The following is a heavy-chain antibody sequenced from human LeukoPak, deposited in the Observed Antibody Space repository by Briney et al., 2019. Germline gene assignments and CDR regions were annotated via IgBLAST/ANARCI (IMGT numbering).Heavy chain of an antibody. CDR3: ARGYSGSYPPN. D-gene: IGHD1-26*01. CDR2: INPNSGGT. J-gene: IGHJ4*02. V-gene: IGHV1-2*02. Sequence: ASVKVSCKASGYTFTGYYMHWVRQAPGHGLEWMGWINPNSGGTNYAQKFQGRVTMTRDTSSSTAYMELSRLGSDDTAVYYCARGYSGSYPPNWGQGTLVTVSS. CDR1: GYTFTGYY.